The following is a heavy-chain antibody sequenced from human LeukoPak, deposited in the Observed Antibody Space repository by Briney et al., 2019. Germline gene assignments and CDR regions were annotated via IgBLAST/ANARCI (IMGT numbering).Heavy chain of an antibody. CDR3: AKGQDYGDSNFDY. D-gene: IGHD4-17*01. CDR2: ISGSGGST. J-gene: IGHJ4*02. CDR1: GFTFSSSA. V-gene: IGHV3-23*01. Sequence: PGGSLRLSCAASGFTFSSSAMSWVRQAPGKGLEWVSAISGSGGSTYYADSVKGRFTISRDNSKNTLYLQMNSLRAEDTAVYYCAKGQDYGDSNFDYWGQGTLVTVSS.